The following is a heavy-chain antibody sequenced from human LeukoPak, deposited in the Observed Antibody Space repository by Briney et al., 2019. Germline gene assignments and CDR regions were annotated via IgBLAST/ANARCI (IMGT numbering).Heavy chain of an antibody. J-gene: IGHJ4*02. Sequence: GGSLRLSCAASGFTFDDYGMSWVRQAPGKGLEWVSGINWNGGSTGYADSVKGRFTISRDNAKNTMYLQVNSLRAEDTAVYYCAKRIQSAMAMGYWGQGTLVTVSS. CDR1: GFTFDDYG. V-gene: IGHV3-20*04. CDR2: INWNGGST. D-gene: IGHD5-18*01. CDR3: AKRIQSAMAMGY.